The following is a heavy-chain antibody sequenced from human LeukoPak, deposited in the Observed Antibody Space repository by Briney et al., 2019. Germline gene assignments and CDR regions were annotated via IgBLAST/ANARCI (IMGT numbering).Heavy chain of an antibody. Sequence: SGTLSLSCTVSGGSISSSSYYWGWIRPPPGKGLEWIGSIYLSGSTYYNPYLKSRVTISVDTSKNQFSLKLSSMTAADTAVYYCARRSSDWELLWPGSAFDIWGQWTMVTVSS. J-gene: IGHJ3*02. D-gene: IGHD2-2*01. V-gene: IGHV4-39*01. CDR2: IYLSGST. CDR1: GGSISSSSYY. CDR3: ARRSSDWELLWPGSAFDI.